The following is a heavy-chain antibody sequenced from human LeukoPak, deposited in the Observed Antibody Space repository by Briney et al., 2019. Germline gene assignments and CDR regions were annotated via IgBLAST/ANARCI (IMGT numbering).Heavy chain of an antibody. CDR2: IKQDGSEK. D-gene: IGHD2-2*01. CDR3: ARDPQYQLLSLDY. CDR1: GFTFSSYL. V-gene: IGHV3-7*01. J-gene: IGHJ4*02. Sequence: GGSLRLSCAASGFTFSSYLMSWVRQAPGKGLEWVANIKQDGSEKYYVDSVKGRFTISRDIAKNTLYLQMNSLRAEDTAVYYCARDPQYQLLSLDYWGQGTLVTVSS.